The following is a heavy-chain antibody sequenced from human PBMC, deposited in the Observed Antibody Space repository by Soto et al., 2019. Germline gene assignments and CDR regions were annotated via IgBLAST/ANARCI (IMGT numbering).Heavy chain of an antibody. Sequence: GGSLRLSCTASGFTFGDYAMSWFRQAPGKGLEWVGFIRSKAYGGTTEYAASVKGRFTISRDDSKSIAYLQMNSLKTEDTAVYYCTRGWDDYIWGSYRQDYWGQGTLVTVSS. CDR1: GFTFGDYA. CDR2: IRSKAYGGTT. CDR3: TRGWDDYIWGSYRQDY. J-gene: IGHJ4*02. D-gene: IGHD3-16*02. V-gene: IGHV3-49*03.